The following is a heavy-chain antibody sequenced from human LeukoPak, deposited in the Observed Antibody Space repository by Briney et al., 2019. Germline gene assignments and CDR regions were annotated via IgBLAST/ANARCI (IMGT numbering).Heavy chain of an antibody. CDR1: GFSFSSYW. Sequence: GGSLRLSCAASGFSFSSYWMSWGRQAPGKGLEWVAVISYDGSNKYYADSVKGRFTISRDNSKNTLYLQMNSLRAEDTAVYYCAKSMYSSSPLLDYWGQGTLVTASS. D-gene: IGHD6-13*01. CDR3: AKSMYSSSPLLDY. CDR2: ISYDGSNK. V-gene: IGHV3-30*18. J-gene: IGHJ4*02.